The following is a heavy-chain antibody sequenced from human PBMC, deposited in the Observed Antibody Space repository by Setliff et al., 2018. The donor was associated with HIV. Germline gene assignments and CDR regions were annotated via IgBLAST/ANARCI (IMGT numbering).Heavy chain of an antibody. V-gene: IGHV3-48*01. Sequence: PGGSLRLSCAASGFTFSSYSMNWVRQAPGKGLEWVSYISSSSSTIYYADSVKGRFTISRDNAKNSLYLQMNSLRAEDTAVYYCARRGDYYYYYAMDFWGQGTTVTVSS. J-gene: IGHJ6*02. CDR1: GFTFSSYS. CDR2: ISSSSSTI. CDR3: ARRGDYYYYYAMDF. D-gene: IGHD3-10*01.